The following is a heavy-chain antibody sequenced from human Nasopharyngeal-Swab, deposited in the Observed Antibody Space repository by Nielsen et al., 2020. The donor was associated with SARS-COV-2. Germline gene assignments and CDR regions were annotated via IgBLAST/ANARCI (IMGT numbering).Heavy chain of an antibody. D-gene: IGHD3-22*01. CDR3: ARSHGYYFDSSNFHPGD. Sequence: SVKVSCKASGDTFTKYTFSWVRQAPGLGLEWMGGVIPMSRTANYAQKFQGRVTITADESTSTAYMELSSLRSEDTAVYYCARSHGYYFDSSNFHPGDWGQGTLATVSS. J-gene: IGHJ1*01. CDR2: VIPMSRTA. V-gene: IGHV1-69*13. CDR1: GDTFTKYT.